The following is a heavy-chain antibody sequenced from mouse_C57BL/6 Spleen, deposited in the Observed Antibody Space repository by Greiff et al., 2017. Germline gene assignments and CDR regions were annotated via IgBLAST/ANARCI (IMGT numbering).Heavy chain of an antibody. CDR2: IDPSDSYT. CDR1: GYTFTSYW. D-gene: IGHD2-4*01. V-gene: IGHV1-69*01. J-gene: IGHJ2*01. Sequence: VQLQQPGAELVMPGASVKLSCKASGYTFTSYWMHWVKQRPGQGLEWIGEIDPSDSYTNYNQKFKGKSTLTVDKSSSTAYMQLSSLTSEDSAVYYCAIYYDYDRAYWGQGTTLTVSS. CDR3: AIYYDYDRAY.